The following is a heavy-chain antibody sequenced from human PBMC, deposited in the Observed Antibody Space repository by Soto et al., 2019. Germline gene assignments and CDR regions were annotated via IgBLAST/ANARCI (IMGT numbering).Heavy chain of an antibody. CDR1: GGSISSGGHY. Sequence: SETLSLTCNVSGGSISSGGHYWSWIRQHPGKGLEWIGYIYNTGSTYYNPSLKSRVTISVDTSKNQFSLKLSSVSAADTAVYYCAREVNNWFDPWGQGTLVTVPA. CDR2: IYNTGST. V-gene: IGHV4-31*03. CDR3: AREVNNWFDP. J-gene: IGHJ5*02.